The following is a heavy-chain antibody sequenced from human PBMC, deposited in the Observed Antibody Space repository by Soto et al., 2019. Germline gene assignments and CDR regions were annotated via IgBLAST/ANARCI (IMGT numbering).Heavy chain of an antibody. Sequence: GGSLRLSCAASGFTFSSYGMHWVRQAPGKGLEWVAVIWYDGSNKYYADSVKGRFTISRDNSKNTLYLQMNSLRAEDTAVYYCARDLTRDGYNFDYYYYYGMDVWGQGTTVTAP. V-gene: IGHV3-33*01. CDR2: IWYDGSNK. D-gene: IGHD5-12*01. J-gene: IGHJ6*02. CDR3: ARDLTRDGYNFDYYYYYGMDV. CDR1: GFTFSSYG.